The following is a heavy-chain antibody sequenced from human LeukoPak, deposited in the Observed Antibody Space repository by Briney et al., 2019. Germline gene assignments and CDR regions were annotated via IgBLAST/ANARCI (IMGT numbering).Heavy chain of an antibody. CDR2: ISGSGGST. V-gene: IGHV3-23*01. J-gene: IGHJ4*02. D-gene: IGHD3-3*01. CDR1: GFTFSSYA. Sequence: GGSLRLSCAASGFTFSSYAMSWVRQAPGKGLEWVSAISGSGGSTYYADSVKGRFTISRDNYKNTLYLQMNSQRAEDTAVYYCAKAEDITIFGVAPKDYWGQGTLVTVSS. CDR3: AKAEDITIFGVAPKDY.